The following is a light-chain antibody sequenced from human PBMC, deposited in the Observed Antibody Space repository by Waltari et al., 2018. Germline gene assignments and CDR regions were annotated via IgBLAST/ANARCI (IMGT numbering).Light chain of an antibody. V-gene: IGKV3-11*01. Sequence: EIVLTQSPATLSLSPGQRGTLSCRASQSVGGNLAWYQQKPGQAPRLLIYDASNRATGIPARFSGSGSGTDFTLTISSLEPEDFAVYYCQQRRTWSSITFSQGTRLDI. CDR3: QQRRTWSSIT. J-gene: IGKJ5*01. CDR1: QSVGGN. CDR2: DAS.